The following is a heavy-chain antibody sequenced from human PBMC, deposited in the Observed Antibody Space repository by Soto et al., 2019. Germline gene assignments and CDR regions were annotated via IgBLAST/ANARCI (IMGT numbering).Heavy chain of an antibody. CDR1: GYTFTSYG. CDR3: ARDPNSKRYYYYGMDV. J-gene: IGHJ6*02. D-gene: IGHD6-13*01. V-gene: IGHV1-18*04. Sequence: QLVQSGAEVKKPGASVKVSCKASGYTFTSYGISWVRQAPGQGLEWMGWISAYNGNTNYAQKLQGRVTMTTDTSTSTAYMELRSLRSDDTALYYCARDPNSKRYYYYGMDVWGQGTTVTVSS. CDR2: ISAYNGNT.